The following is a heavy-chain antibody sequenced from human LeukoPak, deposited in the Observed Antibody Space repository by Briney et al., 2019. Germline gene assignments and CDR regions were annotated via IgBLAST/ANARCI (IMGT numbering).Heavy chain of an antibody. D-gene: IGHD6-6*01. J-gene: IGHJ6*03. CDR2: IYYSGST. CDR3: ARVECSSSLYYYYYMDV. Sequence: PSETLSLTCTVSGGSISSYYWSWIRQPPGKGLEWIGYIYYSGSTNYNPSLKSRVTISVDTSKNQFSLKLSSVTAADTAVYYCARVECSSSLYYYYYMDVWGKGTTVTVSS. CDR1: GGSISSYY. V-gene: IGHV4-59*01.